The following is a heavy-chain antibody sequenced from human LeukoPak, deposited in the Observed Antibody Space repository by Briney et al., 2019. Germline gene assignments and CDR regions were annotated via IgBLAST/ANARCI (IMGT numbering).Heavy chain of an antibody. CDR2: IYYSGST. J-gene: IGHJ4*02. Sequence: SETLSLTCTVSGGSISSSSYYWGWIRQPPGKGLEWIGSIYYSGSTYYNPSLKSRVTISVDTSKNQFSLKLSSVTAADTAVYYCARRTVVTGVYYFDYWGQGTLVTVSS. CDR1: GGSISSSSYY. CDR3: ARRTVVTGVYYFDY. D-gene: IGHD4-23*01. V-gene: IGHV4-39*01.